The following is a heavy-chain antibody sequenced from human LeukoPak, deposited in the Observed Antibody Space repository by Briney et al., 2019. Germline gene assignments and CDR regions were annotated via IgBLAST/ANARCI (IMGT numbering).Heavy chain of an antibody. CDR1: GFTFSSYS. J-gene: IGHJ6*02. CDR2: ISSSSSTI. CDR3: ARSSLLHSNAMDV. D-gene: IGHD5-18*01. V-gene: IGHV3-48*02. Sequence: GGSLRLSCAASGFTFSSYSMNWVRQAPGKGLEWVSYISSSSSTIYYADSVKGRFTISRDNTKNSLYLQMSGLRDDDTAVYYCARSSLLHSNAMDVWGQGTTVTVSS.